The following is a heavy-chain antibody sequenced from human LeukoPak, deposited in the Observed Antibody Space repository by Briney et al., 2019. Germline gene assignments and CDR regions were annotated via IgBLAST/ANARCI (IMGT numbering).Heavy chain of an antibody. D-gene: IGHD6-13*01. J-gene: IGHJ4*02. Sequence: SETLSLTCTVSGDSITSNSYYWGWIRQPPGKGLEWIGIINFSGATYYNPSLQSRVSISVDTSTNQFSLKFRSLTVADTAIYYCARAAGQKYGSRQGWRKSRLVGSYYFDYWGQGTLITVSS. CDR3: ARAAGQKYGSRQGWRKSRLVGSYYFDY. CDR2: INFSGAT. V-gene: IGHV4-39*07. CDR1: GDSITSNSYY.